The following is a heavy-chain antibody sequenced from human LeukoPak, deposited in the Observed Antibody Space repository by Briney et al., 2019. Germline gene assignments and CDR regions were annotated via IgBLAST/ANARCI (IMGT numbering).Heavy chain of an antibody. D-gene: IGHD2-2*01. CDR1: GFTFSSYA. CDR2: ISGSGGST. V-gene: IGHV3-23*01. J-gene: IGHJ4*02. Sequence: GGSLRLSCAASGFTFSSYAMSWVRQAPGKGLEWVSAISGSGGSTYYADSVKGRFTISRDNSKNTLYLQMNSLRAGDTAVYYCARVGCLRTLGYCSSFTSIDYWGRGTLVTVSS. CDR3: ARVGCLRTLGYCSSFTSIDY.